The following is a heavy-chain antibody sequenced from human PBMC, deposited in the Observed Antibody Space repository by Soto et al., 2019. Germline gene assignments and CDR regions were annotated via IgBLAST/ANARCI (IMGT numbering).Heavy chain of an antibody. CDR3: ARDRDYYASSGYYYYYGMDV. J-gene: IGHJ6*02. V-gene: IGHV4-31*03. Sequence: SETLSLTCTVSGGSISSGGYYWSWIRQHPGKGLEWIGYIYYSGSTYYNLSLKSRVTISVDTSKDQFSLKLSSVTAADTAVYYCARDRDYYASSGYYYYYGMDVWGQGTTVTVSS. D-gene: IGHD3-22*01. CDR2: IYYSGST. CDR1: GGSISSGGYY.